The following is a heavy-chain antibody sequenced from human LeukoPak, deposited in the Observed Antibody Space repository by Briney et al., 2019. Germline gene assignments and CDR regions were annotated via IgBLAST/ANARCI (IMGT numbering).Heavy chain of an antibody. CDR3: ARDRIVVVPAALGEEYYYYYMDA. Sequence: SETLSLTCTVSGGSISSHYWSWIRQPPGKGLEWIGYIYYSGSTNYNPSLKSRVTISVDTSKNQFSLKLSSVTAADTAVYYCARDRIVVVPAALGEEYYYYYMDAWGKGTTVTVSS. V-gene: IGHV4-59*11. J-gene: IGHJ6*03. D-gene: IGHD2-2*01. CDR1: GGSISSHY. CDR2: IYYSGST.